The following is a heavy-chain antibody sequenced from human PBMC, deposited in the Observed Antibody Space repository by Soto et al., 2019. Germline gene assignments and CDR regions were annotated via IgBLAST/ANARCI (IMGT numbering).Heavy chain of an antibody. D-gene: IGHD1-26*01. J-gene: IGHJ4*02. CDR3: ASGTNPFDY. CDR2: IRNEANRYTT. Sequence: EVQLVESGGGLVQPGGSLRLSCAASGFTFSDHYMDWVRQASGKGLEWVGRIRNEANRYTTEYAASVKGRFTISRDDSKNSLYLQMNSLKTEDTAVYYCASGTNPFDYWGQGTLVTVSS. V-gene: IGHV3-72*01. CDR1: GFTFSDHY.